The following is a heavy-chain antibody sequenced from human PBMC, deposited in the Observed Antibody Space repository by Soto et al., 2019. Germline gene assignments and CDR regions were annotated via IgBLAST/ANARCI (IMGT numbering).Heavy chain of an antibody. V-gene: IGHV1-2*02. CDR1: GYMFTFYY. CDR2: INPNSGAT. D-gene: IGHD3-3*01. J-gene: IGHJ4*02. CDR3: ARSPSRTIFGVNIIWTLDF. Sequence: GASVKVSCKASGYMFTFYYIHWVRQAPGQGPEWMGWINPNSGATNYAQKFQGRVTMTRDTSISSAYMELSRLRSDDTAVYYCARSPSRTIFGVNIIWTLDFWGQGTMVTVSS.